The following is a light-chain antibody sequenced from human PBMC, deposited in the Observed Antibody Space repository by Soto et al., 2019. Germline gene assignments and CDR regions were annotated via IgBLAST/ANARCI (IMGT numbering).Light chain of an antibody. CDR3: QQYNSYSLT. V-gene: IGKV1-5*01. CDR2: DAS. J-gene: IGKJ1*01. CDR1: QSVSGW. Sequence: DIQMTQSPSTLSASVGDSVTITCRASQSVSGWLAWYQQKPGKAPNLLIYDASSLESGVPSRFSGSGSGTEFTLTISSLQPDDFATYYCQQYNSYSLTLGQGTKVDIK.